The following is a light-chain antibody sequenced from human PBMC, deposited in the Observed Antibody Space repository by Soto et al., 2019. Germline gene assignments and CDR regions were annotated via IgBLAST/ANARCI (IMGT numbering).Light chain of an antibody. J-gene: IGLJ2*01. CDR2: EVS. V-gene: IGLV2-23*02. CDR1: SSDVGRYNL. CDR3: CSYAGTNTYVL. Sequence: QSVLTQPASVSGSPGQSITISCAGTSSDVGRYNLVSWYQHHPGTAPKLMIYEVSKRPSGVSARFSGSKSGNTASLPISGLQAEDEADYYCCSYAGTNTYVLFGGGTKLTVL.